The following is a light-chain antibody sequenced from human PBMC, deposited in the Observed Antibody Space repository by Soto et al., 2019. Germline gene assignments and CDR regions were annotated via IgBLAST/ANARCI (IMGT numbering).Light chain of an antibody. CDR3: QTWGADVPYV. CDR1: SGHSSYA. Sequence: QSVLTQSPSASASLGASVKLTCTLSSGHSSYAIAWHQQQPEKGPRYLMKVNSDGSHTKGDVIPDRFSGSSSGAERYLTISSLQSEDEADYYCQTWGADVPYVFGTGTKLTVL. V-gene: IGLV4-69*01. CDR2: VNSDGSH. J-gene: IGLJ1*01.